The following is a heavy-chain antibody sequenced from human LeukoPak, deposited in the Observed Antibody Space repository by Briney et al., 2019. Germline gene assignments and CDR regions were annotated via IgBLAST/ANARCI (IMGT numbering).Heavy chain of an antibody. CDR2: ISSSSSYI. J-gene: IGHJ3*02. Sequence: PGGSLRLSCAASGFTFSSYSMNWVRQAPGKGLEWVSSISSSSSYIYYADSVKGRFTISRDNAKNSLYLQMNSLRAEDTAVYYCAREGDVLRYFDWPPSDAFDIWGQGTMVTVSS. CDR1: GFTFSSYS. V-gene: IGHV3-21*01. D-gene: IGHD3-9*01. CDR3: AREGDVLRYFDWPPSDAFDI.